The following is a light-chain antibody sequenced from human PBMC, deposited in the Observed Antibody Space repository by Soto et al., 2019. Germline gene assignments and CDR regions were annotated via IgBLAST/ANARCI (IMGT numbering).Light chain of an antibody. CDR3: QQYNNWPPVT. J-gene: IGKJ2*01. CDR1: QSVSSN. V-gene: IGKV3-15*01. CDR2: GAS. Sequence: EIVMTQSPATLSVSPGERAALSCRASQSVSSNLAWYQQKPGQAPRLLIYGASTRATGVPARFSGSGSGTDFTITISSLQSEDFAVYYCQQYNNWPPVTFGQGTKLEIK.